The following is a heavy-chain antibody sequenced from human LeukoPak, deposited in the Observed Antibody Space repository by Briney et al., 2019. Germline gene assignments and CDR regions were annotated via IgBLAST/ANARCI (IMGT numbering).Heavy chain of an antibody. V-gene: IGHV4-59*01. J-gene: IGHJ6*02. CDR3: ARVKAYYYGMDV. CDR1: GGSITSYY. CDR2: IYYIGST. Sequence: SETLSLTCTVSGGSITSYYWSWIRQPPGKGLEWIGYIYYIGSTNYNPSIKSRVTISVDTSKNQFSLKLSYVTAADTAVYYCARVKAYYYGMDVWGQGTTVTVSS.